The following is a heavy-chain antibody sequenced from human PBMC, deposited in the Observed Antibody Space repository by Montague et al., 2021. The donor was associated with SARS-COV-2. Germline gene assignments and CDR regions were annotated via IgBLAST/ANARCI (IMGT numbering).Heavy chain of an antibody. CDR2: TYHRTKWYS. CDR1: GDSVARNSGT. V-gene: IGHV6-1*01. J-gene: IGHJ4*02. Sequence: CAISGDSVARNSGTWSGIRQSPSRGLEWLGRTYHRTKWYSDYAPSVRGRLTVNPDASKNEFSLELNYVTPEDTAVYYCVRYSGWFYFDFWGQGTLVTVSS. CDR3: VRYSGWFYFDF. D-gene: IGHD6-19*01.